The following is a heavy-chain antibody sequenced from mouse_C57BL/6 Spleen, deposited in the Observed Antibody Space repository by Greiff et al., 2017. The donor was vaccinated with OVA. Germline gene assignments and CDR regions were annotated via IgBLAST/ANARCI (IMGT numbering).Heavy chain of an antibody. J-gene: IGHJ2*01. CDR1: GFTFSEYY. D-gene: IGHD4-1*01. V-gene: IGHV5-16*01. Sequence: EVKLMESEGGLVQPGSSMKLSCTASGFTFSEYYMAWVRQVPEKGLEWVANINYDGSSTYYLDSLKSRFIISRDNAKNILYLQMSSLKSEDTATYYCARGNWNYFDYWGQGTTLTVSS. CDR3: ARGNWNYFDY. CDR2: INYDGSST.